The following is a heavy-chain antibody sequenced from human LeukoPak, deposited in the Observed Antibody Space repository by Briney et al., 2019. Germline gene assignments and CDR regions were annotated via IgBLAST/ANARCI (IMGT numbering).Heavy chain of an antibody. CDR1: GLTFNSYA. CDR3: AKDYDCGDFSGDY. D-gene: IGHD4-17*01. V-gene: IGHV3-23*01. J-gene: IGHJ4*02. CDR2: ISGSGGST. Sequence: GGSLRLSCAASGLTFNSYAMSWVRQAPGKGLEWVSAISGSGGSTYYADSVKGRFTIYRDNSNNTLYLQMNSLRAEDTAVYYCAKDYDCGDFSGDYWGQGTLVTVSS.